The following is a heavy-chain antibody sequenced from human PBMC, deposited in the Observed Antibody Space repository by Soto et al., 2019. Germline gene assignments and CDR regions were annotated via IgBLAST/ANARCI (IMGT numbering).Heavy chain of an antibody. CDR3: ARAGAAPYYYYGLDV. Sequence: QMMQSGAEVKKPGASVKVSCKTSGYTFTAYDIYWVRQAPGQGLEWMGWIRAYNGDTNYAQKFKTRVTMTTDTSTDTAYMDLRSLTSDDTAIYYCARAGAAPYYYYGLDVWGQGTTVTVSS. V-gene: IGHV1-18*01. D-gene: IGHD3-10*01. CDR2: IRAYNGDT. J-gene: IGHJ6*02. CDR1: GYTFTAYD.